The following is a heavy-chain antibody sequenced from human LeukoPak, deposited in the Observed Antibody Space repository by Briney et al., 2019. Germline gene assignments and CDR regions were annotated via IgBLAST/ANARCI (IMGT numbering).Heavy chain of an antibody. V-gene: IGHV4-34*01. CDR2: INHSGST. Sequence: SETLSLTCAVYGGSFSGYYWSWIRQPPGKGLEWIGEINHSGSTNYNPSLKSPVTISVDASKNQFSLKLSSVTAADTAVYYCARGYGRIPNYYYYYGMDVWGQGTTVTVSS. CDR3: ARGYGRIPNYYYYYGMDV. D-gene: IGHD3-10*01. CDR1: GGSFSGYY. J-gene: IGHJ6*02.